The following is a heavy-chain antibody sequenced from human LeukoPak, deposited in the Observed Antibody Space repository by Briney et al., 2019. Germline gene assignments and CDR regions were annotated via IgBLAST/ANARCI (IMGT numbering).Heavy chain of an antibody. CDR1: GFTFSSYG. CDR2: IWYDGSNK. CDR3: ARDLDYGDVTPLYY. D-gene: IGHD4-17*01. Sequence: PGGSLRLSCAASGFTFSSYGMHWVRQAPGKGLEWVAVIWYDGSNKYYADSVKGRFTISRDNSKNTPYLQMNSLRAEDTAVYYCARDLDYGDVTPLYYWGQGTLVTVSS. V-gene: IGHV3-33*01. J-gene: IGHJ4*02.